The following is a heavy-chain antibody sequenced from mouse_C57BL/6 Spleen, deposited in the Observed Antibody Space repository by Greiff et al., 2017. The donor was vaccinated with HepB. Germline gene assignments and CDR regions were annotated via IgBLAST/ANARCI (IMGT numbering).Heavy chain of an antibody. J-gene: IGHJ4*01. CDR2: IDPSDSYT. CDR1: GYTFTSYW. D-gene: IGHD1-1*01. Sequence: VQLQQPGAELVMPGASVKLSCKASGYTFTSYWMHWVKQRPGQGLEWIGEIDPSDSYTNYNQKFKGKSTLTVDKSSSTAYMQLSSLTSEDSAVYYCARRAVVATDYAMDYWGQGTSVTVSS. CDR3: ARRAVVATDYAMDY. V-gene: IGHV1-69*01.